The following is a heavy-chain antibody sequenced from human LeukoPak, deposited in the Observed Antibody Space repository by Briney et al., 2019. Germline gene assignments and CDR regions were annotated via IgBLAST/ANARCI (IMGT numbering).Heavy chain of an antibody. Sequence: GGSLRLSCAASGFTFSNYCMNWVRQAPGEGLEWVASISSTSEYVLHSDSLQGRFSISRDNARDSLFLEMNSLRAKDTAIYYCARVPLDIILLYYMDVWGKGTTVTVSS. J-gene: IGHJ6*03. CDR3: ARVPLDIILLYYMDV. CDR1: GFTFSNYC. CDR2: ISSTSEYV. V-gene: IGHV3-21*01. D-gene: IGHD2-21*01.